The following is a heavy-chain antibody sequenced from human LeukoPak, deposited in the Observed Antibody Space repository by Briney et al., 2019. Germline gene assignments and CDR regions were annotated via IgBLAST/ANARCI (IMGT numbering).Heavy chain of an antibody. Sequence: GGSLRLSCAASGFTFSSYAMSWVRQAPGKGLEWVSAISGSGGSTYYADSVKGRFTISRDNSKNTLYLQMNSLRAEDTAVYYCAKERYCSGGSCYSDWFDPWGQGTLVTVSS. D-gene: IGHD2-15*01. V-gene: IGHV3-23*01. CDR1: GFTFSSYA. J-gene: IGHJ5*02. CDR2: ISGSGGST. CDR3: AKERYCSGGSCYSDWFDP.